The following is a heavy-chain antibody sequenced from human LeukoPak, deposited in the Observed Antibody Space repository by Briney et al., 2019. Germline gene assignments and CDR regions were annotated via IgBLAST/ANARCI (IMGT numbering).Heavy chain of an antibody. CDR2: IRGSGGST. D-gene: IGHD6-19*01. Sequence: TGGSLRLSCAASGFTFSTYAMSWVRQTPGKGLEWVSDIRGSGGSTNYADSVKGRFTISRDNSKNTLYLQRDSLRAEDTAVYYCAKGRSSWFSGSFDYWGQGTLVTVSS. V-gene: IGHV3-23*01. J-gene: IGHJ4*02. CDR1: GFTFSTYA. CDR3: AKGRSSWFSGSFDY.